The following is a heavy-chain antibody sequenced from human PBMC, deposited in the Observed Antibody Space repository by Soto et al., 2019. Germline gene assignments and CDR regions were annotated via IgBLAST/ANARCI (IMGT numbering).Heavy chain of an antibody. Sequence: ASVKVSCKASGGTFSSYAISWVRQAPGQGLEWMGGIIPIFGTANYAQKFQGRVTITADESTSTAYMELSSLRSEDTAVYYCARGAAVADSAELDYWGQGTLVTVSS. D-gene: IGHD6-19*01. CDR2: IIPIFGTA. V-gene: IGHV1-69*13. J-gene: IGHJ4*02. CDR3: ARGAAVADSAELDY. CDR1: GGTFSSYA.